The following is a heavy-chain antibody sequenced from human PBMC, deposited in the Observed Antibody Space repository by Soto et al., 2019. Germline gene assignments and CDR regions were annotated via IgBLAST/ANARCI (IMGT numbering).Heavy chain of an antibody. CDR3: AHVGGLEQWLYRLDH. J-gene: IGHJ4*02. Sequence: QITLKESGPSLVKPTQTLTLTCTFSGFSLTTTGVGVVWIRQPPGKALEWLALIYWDEDKHYSPSLRSRLTDNKDNTKNQVVLTLTNVDPADTGTYFCAHVGGLEQWLYRLDHWGQGTLVTVSS. CDR1: GFSLTTTGVG. V-gene: IGHV2-5*02. CDR2: IYWDEDK. D-gene: IGHD6-19*01.